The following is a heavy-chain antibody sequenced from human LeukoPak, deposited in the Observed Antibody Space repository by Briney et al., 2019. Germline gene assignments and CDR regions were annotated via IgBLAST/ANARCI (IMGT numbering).Heavy chain of an antibody. Sequence: GGALRLSCAASGSTFSSYAMSGVRQAPGKGREGVAAISGSGGSTYYADSVKGRVTISRDNSKTTLYLKLNSLRAEDPAVYYCAKDSRDGYNLRFDYWGQGTLVTVSS. D-gene: IGHD5-24*01. J-gene: IGHJ4*02. CDR1: GSTFSSYA. CDR3: AKDSRDGYNLRFDY. CDR2: ISGSGGST. V-gene: IGHV3-23*01.